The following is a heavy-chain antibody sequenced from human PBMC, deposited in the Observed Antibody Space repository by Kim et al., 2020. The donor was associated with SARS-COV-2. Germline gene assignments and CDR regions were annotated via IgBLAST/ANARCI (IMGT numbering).Heavy chain of an antibody. V-gene: IGHV3-21*01. CDR1: GFTFSSYS. CDR2: ISSSSSYI. CDR3: ARAAFTGYSGYEGAFDI. J-gene: IGHJ3*02. Sequence: GGSLRLSCAASGFTFSSYSMNWVRQAPGKGLEWVSSISSSSSYIYYADSVKGRFTISRDNAKNSLYLQMNSLRAEDTAVYYCARAAFTGYSGYEGAFDIWGQGTMVTVSS. D-gene: IGHD5-12*01.